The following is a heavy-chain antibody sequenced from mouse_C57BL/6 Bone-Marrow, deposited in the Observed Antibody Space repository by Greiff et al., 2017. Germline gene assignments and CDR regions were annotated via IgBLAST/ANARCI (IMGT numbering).Heavy chain of an antibody. D-gene: IGHD1-1*01. CDR1: GFSFNTYA. CDR2: IRSKSNNYAT. J-gene: IGHJ4*01. Sequence: EVQLVESGGGLVQPKGSLKLSCAASGFSFNTYAMNWVRQAPGKGLEWVARIRSKSNNYATYYADSVKDRFTISRDDSESMLYLQMNNLKTEDTAMYYCVRHDPYYYDGMDYWGQGTSVTVSS. V-gene: IGHV10-1*01. CDR3: VRHDPYYYDGMDY.